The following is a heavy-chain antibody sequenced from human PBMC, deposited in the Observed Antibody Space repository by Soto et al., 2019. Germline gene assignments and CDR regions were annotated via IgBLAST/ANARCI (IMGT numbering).Heavy chain of an antibody. CDR1: GFTFSDYD. Sequence: GGSLRLSCAASGFTFSDYDMHWVRQVTGEGLEWVSTIGTAGDTYYPGSVKGRFTISRDNAKNSLYLQMNSLKAGDTAVYFCARGRPRDGYDWEFDYWGQGTLVTVSS. J-gene: IGHJ4*02. CDR3: ARGRPRDGYDWEFDY. V-gene: IGHV3-13*01. CDR2: IGTAGDT. D-gene: IGHD5-12*01.